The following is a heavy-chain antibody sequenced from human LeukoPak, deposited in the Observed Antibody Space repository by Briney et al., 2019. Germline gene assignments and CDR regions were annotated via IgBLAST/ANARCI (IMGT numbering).Heavy chain of an antibody. CDR3: ARVSLTAQYLLDY. CDR1: GYTFTAYY. Sequence: ASVKVSCKASGYTFTAYYVYWVRQAPGQGLEWMEWINPNSGGTNYAQKFQGRVTMTRDTSISTAYMELSRLTSDDTAVYYCARVSLTAQYLLDYWGQGTLVTVSS. D-gene: IGHD2/OR15-2a*01. V-gene: IGHV1-2*02. CDR2: INPNSGGT. J-gene: IGHJ4*02.